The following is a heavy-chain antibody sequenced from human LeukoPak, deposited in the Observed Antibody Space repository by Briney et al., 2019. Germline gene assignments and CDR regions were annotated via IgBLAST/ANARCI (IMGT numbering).Heavy chain of an antibody. CDR2: ISYDGSNK. Sequence: GGSLRLSCSASGFTFSSYAMHWVRQAPGKGLEWVAVISYDGSNKYYADSVKGRFTISRDNSKNTLYLQMNSLRAEDTAVYYCARDIYDSSGYAFDYWGQGTLVTVSS. V-gene: IGHV3-30-3*01. CDR1: GFTFSSYA. D-gene: IGHD3-22*01. J-gene: IGHJ4*02. CDR3: ARDIYDSSGYAFDY.